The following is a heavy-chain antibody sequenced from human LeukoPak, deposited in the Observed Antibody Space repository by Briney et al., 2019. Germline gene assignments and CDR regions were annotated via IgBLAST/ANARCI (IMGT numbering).Heavy chain of an antibody. V-gene: IGHV3-30*03. CDR2: ISYDGSIK. CDR3: ARDRFKQQLVLRYFDV. D-gene: IGHD6-13*01. J-gene: IGHJ2*01. Sequence: PGGSLRLSCAASGFTFSSYGIHWVRQAPGKGLEWVAVISYDGSIKYYADSVKGRFTISRDNFKDTMDLQMNSLRVEDTAMYYCARDRFKQQLVLRYFDVWGRGTLVTVSS. CDR1: GFTFSSYG.